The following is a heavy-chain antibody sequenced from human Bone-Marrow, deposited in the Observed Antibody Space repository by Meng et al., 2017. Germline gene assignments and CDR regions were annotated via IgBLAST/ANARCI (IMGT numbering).Heavy chain of an antibody. J-gene: IGHJ6*02. CDR1: GFTFSSYW. V-gene: IGHV3-7*01. CDR2: MDQDGSQT. CDR3: ARDYYGSGKVHGMDV. Sequence: GGSLRLSCAASGFTFSSYWMSWVRQAPGKGLEWVANMDQDGSQTYYVDSVKGRFTISRDNAKNSLYLQMNSLRAEDTAVYYCARDYYGSGKVHGMDVWGLGTTVTVSS. D-gene: IGHD3-10*01.